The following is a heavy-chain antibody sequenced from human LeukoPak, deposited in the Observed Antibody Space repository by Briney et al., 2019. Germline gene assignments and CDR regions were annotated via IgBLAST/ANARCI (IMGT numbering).Heavy chain of an antibody. Sequence: SETLSLTCTVSGGSISRYYWSWIRQPPGKGLEWIGYIYYSGSTNYNPSLKSRVTISVDTSKNQFFLKLTSVTAADTAVYYCARQGPRAAAAHYFDSWGQGTLVTVSS. CDR2: IYYSGST. J-gene: IGHJ4*02. V-gene: IGHV4-59*01. D-gene: IGHD6-13*01. CDR1: GGSISRYY. CDR3: ARQGPRAAAAHYFDS.